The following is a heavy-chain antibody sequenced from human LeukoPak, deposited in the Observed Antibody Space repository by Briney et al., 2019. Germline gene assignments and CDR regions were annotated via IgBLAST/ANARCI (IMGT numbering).Heavy chain of an antibody. CDR2: GTT. Sequence: SETLSLTCTVSGGPISSGSYYWGWVRQPPGKGLEWIGSGTTYYNPTLKSRVTRSVDTSKNQFSLQLSSVTGAATARYYVPIMLKWFGEPYWGQGTLVTVSS. V-gene: IGHV4-39*03. CDR1: GGPISSGSYY. J-gene: IGHJ4*02. D-gene: IGHD3-10*01. CDR3: PIMLKWFGEPY.